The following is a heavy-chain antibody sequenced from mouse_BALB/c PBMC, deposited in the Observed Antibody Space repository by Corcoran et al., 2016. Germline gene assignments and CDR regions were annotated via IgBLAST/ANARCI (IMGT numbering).Heavy chain of an antibody. CDR2: INPYNDGT. Sequence: EVQLQQSGPELVKPGASVKMSCKASGYTFTSYDMHWVKQKPGQGLEWIGYINPYNDGTKYNEKFKGKATLTSDKSSSTAYMELSSLTSEDSAVYYCARITTVVARYFDVWGAGTTVTVSS. CDR1: GYTFTSYD. J-gene: IGHJ1*01. V-gene: IGHV1S136*01. CDR3: ARITTVVARYFDV. D-gene: IGHD1-1*01.